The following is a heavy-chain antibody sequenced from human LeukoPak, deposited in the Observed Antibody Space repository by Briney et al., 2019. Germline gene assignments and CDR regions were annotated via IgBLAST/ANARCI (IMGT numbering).Heavy chain of an antibody. Sequence: GSLRLCCAASGFTFTSYWMTWVRQAPGKGLEWVANINHDGSEKFYVDSVRGRFTFSRDNADNSLYLQMDSLRVEDTAVYYCARENWFQDYWGQGTLVTVSS. J-gene: IGHJ4*02. CDR1: GFTFTSYW. V-gene: IGHV3-7*01. D-gene: IGHD3-9*01. CDR3: ARENWFQDY. CDR2: INHDGSEK.